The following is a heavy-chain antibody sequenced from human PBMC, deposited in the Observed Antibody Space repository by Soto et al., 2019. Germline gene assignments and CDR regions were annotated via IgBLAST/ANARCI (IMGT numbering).Heavy chain of an antibody. J-gene: IGHJ6*02. CDR3: ARSYCSSTSCYTRWYYGMDG. CDR1: GGTFSSYA. V-gene: IGHV1-69*13. D-gene: IGHD2-2*02. CDR2: IIPILGTA. Sequence: SVKVSCKASGGTFSSYAISWVRQAPGQGLEWRGGIIPILGTANSAQKFQGRVTITADECTSTAYMELSTLRSEDTAVYYCARSYCSSTSCYTRWYYGMDGWGQGTTVTVSS.